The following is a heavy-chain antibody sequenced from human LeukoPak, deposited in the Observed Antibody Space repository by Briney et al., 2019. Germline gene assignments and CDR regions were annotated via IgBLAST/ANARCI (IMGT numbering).Heavy chain of an antibody. J-gene: IGHJ4*02. CDR1: GFTFDDYG. CDR3: ARDISSGWYFDY. Sequence: PGGSLRLSCAVSGFTFDDYGMSWVRQAPGKGLEWASGINWNGGSTGYVDSVKGRFTFSRDNAKNSLHLQMNSLRAEDTALYYCARDISSGWYFDYWGQGTLVTVSS. CDR2: INWNGGST. V-gene: IGHV3-20*04. D-gene: IGHD6-19*01.